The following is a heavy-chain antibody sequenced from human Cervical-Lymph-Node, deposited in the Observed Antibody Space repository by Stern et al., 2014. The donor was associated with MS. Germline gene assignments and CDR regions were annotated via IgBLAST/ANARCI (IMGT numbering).Heavy chain of an antibody. Sequence: VQLVESGGGVVQPGRSLRLSCAASGFTFSSYAMHWVRQAPGKGLGWVAVIAYDGSNKYYADSVKGRFTISRDNSKNTLYLQMNSLRAEDTAIYNCARDGSSYGYYDLDVWGQGTTVTVSS. J-gene: IGHJ6*02. D-gene: IGHD4-17*01. CDR3: ARDGSSYGYYDLDV. V-gene: IGHV3-30*04. CDR2: IAYDGSNK. CDR1: GFTFSSYA.